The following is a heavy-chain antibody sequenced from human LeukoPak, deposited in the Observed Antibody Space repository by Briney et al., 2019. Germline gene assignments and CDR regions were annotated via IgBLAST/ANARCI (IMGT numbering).Heavy chain of an antibody. Sequence: GGSLRLSCAASGFTFGWYWMTWVRQAPGQGLEWVANIKQDGSEKYYVDSVEGRFTISRDNAKNSLYLQMSSLRAEDTAVYSCARDPVDDHILSLYYWGQGTLVTVSS. CDR1: GFTFGWYW. D-gene: IGHD3-9*01. V-gene: IGHV3-7*05. J-gene: IGHJ4*02. CDR2: IKQDGSEK. CDR3: ARDPVDDHILSLYY.